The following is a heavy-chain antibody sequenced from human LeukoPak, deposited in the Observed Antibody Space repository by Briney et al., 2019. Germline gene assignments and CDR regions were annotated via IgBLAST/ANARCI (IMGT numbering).Heavy chain of an antibody. Sequence: ASVKGSCKASGYTFTSYYMHWVRQAPGQGLEWMGIINPSGGSTSYAQKFQGRVTMTKDTSTSTDYMELSSLRSENTAVYYCARDLTTMIVGTRKQGFQRRSFDYWGQGTLVTVSS. CDR2: INPSGGST. V-gene: IGHV1-46*01. D-gene: IGHD3-22*01. CDR1: GYTFTSYY. J-gene: IGHJ4*02. CDR3: ARDLTTMIVGTRKQGFQRRSFDY.